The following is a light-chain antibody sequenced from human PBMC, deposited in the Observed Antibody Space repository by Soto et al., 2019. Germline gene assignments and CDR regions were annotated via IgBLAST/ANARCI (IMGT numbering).Light chain of an antibody. J-gene: IGLJ2*01. CDR3: GTWDSSLSAVV. CDR1: SSNIGNNY. V-gene: IGLV1-51*01. CDR2: DND. Sequence: QSVLTQPPSVSVAPGQKVTISCSGSSSNIGNNYVAWYQQLPGTAPQLLIYDNDERPSGIPDRFSGSKSGTSATLGIAGLQTGDEADYYCGTWDSSLSAVVFGGGTKLTVL.